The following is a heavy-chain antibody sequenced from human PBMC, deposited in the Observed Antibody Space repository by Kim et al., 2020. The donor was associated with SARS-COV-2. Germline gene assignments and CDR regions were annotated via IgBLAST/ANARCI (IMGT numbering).Heavy chain of an antibody. CDR1: GGSISSSNW. J-gene: IGHJ4*01. V-gene: IGHV4-4*02. CDR3: RGHGSYYYDGGGYYDY. D-gene: IGHD3-22*01. Sequence: SETLSLTCAVYGGSISSSNWWWWVRQPPGKGLEWIGEIYHSGSTNYNPSLKSGVTISVDNYKHQFSLQLSSVTAAATADYYWRGHGSYYYDGGGYYDYWG. CDR2: IYHSGST.